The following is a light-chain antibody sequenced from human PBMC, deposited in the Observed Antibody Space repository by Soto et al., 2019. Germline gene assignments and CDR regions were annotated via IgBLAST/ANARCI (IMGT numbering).Light chain of an antibody. V-gene: IGKV3-20*01. CDR2: AAS. Sequence: EIVLTQSPGTLSLSPGERATLSCRASQSVSSTYLAWYQQKPGQAPRLLIYAASSRAAGIPDWFSGSGSGTYFTLTISRLEPEDFAVYYCQQCGSSPPYTFGQGNKLEIK. CDR1: QSVSSTY. J-gene: IGKJ2*01. CDR3: QQCGSSPPYT.